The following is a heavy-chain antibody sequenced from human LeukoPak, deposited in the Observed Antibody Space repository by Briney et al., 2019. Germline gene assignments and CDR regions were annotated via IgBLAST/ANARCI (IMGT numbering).Heavy chain of an antibody. Sequence: PGRSLRLSCAASGFTFSSYEMNWVRQAPGKGLEWVSYISSGSTMHYADSVKCRFTISRDNAKRSVYLQMNSLRAEDTAVYYCARDNWVDYWGQGTLVTVSS. D-gene: IGHD7-27*01. V-gene: IGHV3-48*03. CDR3: ARDNWVDY. CDR2: ISSGSTM. J-gene: IGHJ4*02. CDR1: GFTFSSYE.